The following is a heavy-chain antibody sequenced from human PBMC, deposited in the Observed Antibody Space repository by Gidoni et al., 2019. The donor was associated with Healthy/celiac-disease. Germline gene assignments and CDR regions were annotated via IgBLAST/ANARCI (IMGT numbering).Heavy chain of an antibody. V-gene: IGHV3-48*01. CDR2: ISSSSSTI. Sequence: EVQLVESGGGLVQPGGSLRLSCAASGFTFSSYSMNWVRQAPGKGLEWVSYISSSSSTIYYADSVKGRFTISRDNAKNSLYLQMNSLRAEDTAVYYCARGQQLVVLGAAHDPLFDYWGQGTLVTVSS. CDR1: GFTFSSYS. CDR3: ARGQQLVVLGAAHDPLFDY. J-gene: IGHJ4*02. D-gene: IGHD6-13*01.